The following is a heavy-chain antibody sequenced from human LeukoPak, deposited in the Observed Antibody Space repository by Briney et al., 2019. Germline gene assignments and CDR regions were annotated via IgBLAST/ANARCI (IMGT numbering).Heavy chain of an antibody. Sequence: PGGSLRLSCEASGFTFSDYSMNWVRQAPGEGLEWLSYITSTSDTIYYADFVKGRFTSSRDNAKNSVYLQMNSLRAEDTAVYYCALGTAMVTYADYWGQGTLVTVSS. CDR2: ITSTSDTI. J-gene: IGHJ4*02. V-gene: IGHV3-48*01. CDR3: ALGTAMVTYADY. D-gene: IGHD5-18*01. CDR1: GFTFSDYS.